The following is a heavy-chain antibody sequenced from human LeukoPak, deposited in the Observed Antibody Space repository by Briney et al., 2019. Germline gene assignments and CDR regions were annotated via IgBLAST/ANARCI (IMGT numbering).Heavy chain of an antibody. CDR1: GGSFSGYY. Sequence: SETLSLTCAVYGGSFSGYYWSWIRQPPGKGLEWIGSIYYSGSTYYNPSLKSRVTISVDTSKNQYSLKLSSVTAADTAVYYCARVQGIAAAGNLLWGAFDIWGQGTMVTVSS. D-gene: IGHD6-13*01. CDR2: IYYSGST. V-gene: IGHV4-34*01. CDR3: ARVQGIAAAGNLLWGAFDI. J-gene: IGHJ3*02.